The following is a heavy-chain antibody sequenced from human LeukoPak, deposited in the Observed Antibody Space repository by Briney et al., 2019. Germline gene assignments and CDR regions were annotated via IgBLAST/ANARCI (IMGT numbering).Heavy chain of an antibody. CDR1: GFTFSSYA. CDR2: ITASVGST. Sequence: GGSLRLSCAASGFTFSSYALSWVRHAPGKGLEWVSAITASVGSTYYADPVKGRFTISRDNSKNTLYLQMNSLRAEDTAVYCCAKSTPGLLDYWGQGTLVTVSS. V-gene: IGHV3-23*01. CDR3: AKSTPGLLDY. D-gene: IGHD2-15*01. J-gene: IGHJ4*02.